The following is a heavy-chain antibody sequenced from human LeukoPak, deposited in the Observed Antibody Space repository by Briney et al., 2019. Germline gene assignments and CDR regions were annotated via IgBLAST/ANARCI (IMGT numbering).Heavy chain of an antibody. D-gene: IGHD1-1*01. J-gene: IGHJ3*02. Sequence: GGSLRLSCAGSGFNFSDYYMSWIRQAPGKGLEWLSYIRSSGDTRYYADSVKGRFTISRDNAKKSLYLQMNSLRVEDTGVYYCAREGVATDSFEIWGQGTTVTVSS. V-gene: IGHV3-11*01. CDR3: AREGVATDSFEI. CDR1: GFNFSDYY. CDR2: IRSSGDTR.